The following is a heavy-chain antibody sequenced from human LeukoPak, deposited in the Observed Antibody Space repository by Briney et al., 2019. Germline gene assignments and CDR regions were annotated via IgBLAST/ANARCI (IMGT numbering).Heavy chain of an antibody. CDR1: VFTVSSNY. J-gene: IGHJ4*02. CDR2: IYSSGST. D-gene: IGHD3-22*01. Sequence: QPGGSLRLSCVATVFTVSSNYMSWVSQAPGKGLEWVSVIYSSGSTYYADSVKGRFTISKDNSKNTLYLQMNSLRAEDTAVYYCARYFYDSSGYPYYFDYWGQGTLVTVSS. V-gene: IGHV3-53*01. CDR3: ARYFYDSSGYPYYFDY.